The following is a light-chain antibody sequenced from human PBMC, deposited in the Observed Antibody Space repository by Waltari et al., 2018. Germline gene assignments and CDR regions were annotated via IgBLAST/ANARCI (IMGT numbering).Light chain of an antibody. J-gene: IGKJ4*01. CDR2: KAS. CDR1: QSISSW. V-gene: IGKV1-5*03. CDR3: QQYYTYPLT. Sequence: DIQMTQSPSTLSASVGYRVTIPCRASQSISSWLAWYQQKPGKAPKLLIYKASTLEGGVPSRFSGIGSGTDFTLTISSLQPDDSAAYYCQQYYTYPLTFGGGTKVEIK.